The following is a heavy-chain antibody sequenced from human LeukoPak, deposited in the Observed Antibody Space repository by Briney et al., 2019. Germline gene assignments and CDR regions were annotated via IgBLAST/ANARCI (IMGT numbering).Heavy chain of an antibody. CDR2: ISGSGGST. J-gene: IGHJ4*02. CDR3: AKPVYYYDSSGYYYFDY. D-gene: IGHD3-22*01. Sequence: PGGSLRLSCAASGFTFGSYAMSWVRQAPGKGLEWVSAISGSGGSTYYADSVKGRFTISRDNSKNTLYLQMNSLRAEDTAVYYCAKPVYYYDSSGYYYFDYWGQGTLVTVSS. CDR1: GFTFGSYA. V-gene: IGHV3-23*01.